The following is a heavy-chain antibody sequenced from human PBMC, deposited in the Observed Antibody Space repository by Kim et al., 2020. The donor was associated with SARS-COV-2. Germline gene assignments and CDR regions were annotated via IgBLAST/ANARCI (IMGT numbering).Heavy chain of an antibody. CDR1: GYTFTSYD. CDR2: MNPNSGNT. Sequence: ASVKVSCKASGYTFTSYDINWVRQATGQGLEWMGCMNPNSGNTGYAQKFQGRVTMTRNTSISTAYMELSSLRSEDTAVYYFSRGFRAADGPFYSYSDMHVWGKGTTVTVSS. D-gene: IGHD6-13*01. CDR3: SRGFRAADGPFYSYSDMHV. J-gene: IGHJ6*03. V-gene: IGHV1-8*01.